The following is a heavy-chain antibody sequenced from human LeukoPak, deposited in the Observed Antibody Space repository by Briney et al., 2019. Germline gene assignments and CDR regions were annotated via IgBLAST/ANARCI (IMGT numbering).Heavy chain of an antibody. V-gene: IGHV4-4*07. D-gene: IGHD6-6*01. J-gene: IGHJ6*03. Sequence: SETLSLTCTVSGGSISSCYWSWIRQPAGKGLEWIGRIYTSGSTNYNPSLKSRVTMSVDTSKNQFSLKLSSVTAADTAVYYCARDGITARRYYYYYMDVWGKGTTVTVSS. CDR3: ARDGITARRYYYYYMDV. CDR2: IYTSGST. CDR1: GGSISSCY.